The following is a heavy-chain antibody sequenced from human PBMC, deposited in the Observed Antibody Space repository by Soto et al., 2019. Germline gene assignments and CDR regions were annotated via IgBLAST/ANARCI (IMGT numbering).Heavy chain of an antibody. J-gene: IGHJ5*02. V-gene: IGHV4-31*03. CDR1: GGSISSGGYY. D-gene: IGHD3-3*01. CDR3: ARSYDFWSGSQGGWFDP. Sequence: QVQLQESGPGLVKPSQTLSLTCTVSGGSISSGGYYWSWIRQHPGKGLEWIGYIYYSGSTYYNPSLKSRVTISVDTSKNQFSLKRSSVTAADTAVYYCARSYDFWSGSQGGWFDPWGQGTLVTVSS. CDR2: IYYSGST.